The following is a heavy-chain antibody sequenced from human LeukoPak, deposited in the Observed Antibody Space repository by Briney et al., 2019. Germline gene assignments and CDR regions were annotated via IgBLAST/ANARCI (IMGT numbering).Heavy chain of an antibody. V-gene: IGHV3-48*02. Sequence: GGSLRLSCAASGSTFSTHSMNWVRQAPGKGLEWVSYITSSSSTIYYADSVKGRFTISRDNAKNSLFLQMNSLRDEDTAVYYCARGFQCHGDCYFDAIDIWGQGTLVIVSS. J-gene: IGHJ3*02. CDR1: GSTFSTHS. CDR2: ITSSSSTI. CDR3: ARGFQCHGDCYFDAIDI. D-gene: IGHD2-21*02.